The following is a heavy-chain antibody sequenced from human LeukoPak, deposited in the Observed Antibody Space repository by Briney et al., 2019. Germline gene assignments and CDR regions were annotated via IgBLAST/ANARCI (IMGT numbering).Heavy chain of an antibody. V-gene: IGHV3-53*01. CDR2: IYSGGST. CDR1: GFTFSSYS. D-gene: IGHD3-22*01. CDR3: ARGDYYYDSSGPYDAFDI. Sequence: GGSLRLSCAASGFTFSSYSMNWVRQAPGKGLEWVSVIYSGGSTYYADSVKGRFTISRDNSKNTLYLQMNSLRAEDTAVYYCARGDYYYDSSGPYDAFDIWGQGTMVTVSS. J-gene: IGHJ3*02.